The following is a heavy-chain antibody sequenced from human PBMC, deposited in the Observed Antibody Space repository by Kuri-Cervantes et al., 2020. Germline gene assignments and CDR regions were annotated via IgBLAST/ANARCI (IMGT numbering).Heavy chain of an antibody. V-gene: IGHV1-8*01. Sequence: ASVKVSCKASGYTFTSYDINWVRQATGQGLEWMGWMNPNSGNTGYAQKFQGRVTMTRNTSISTAYMELSSLRSEDTAVYYCATLRPGPYSSGWYSLGAWGQGTLVTVYS. CDR1: GYTFTSYD. D-gene: IGHD6-19*01. CDR2: MNPNSGNT. CDR3: ATLRPGPYSSGWYSLGA. J-gene: IGHJ4*02.